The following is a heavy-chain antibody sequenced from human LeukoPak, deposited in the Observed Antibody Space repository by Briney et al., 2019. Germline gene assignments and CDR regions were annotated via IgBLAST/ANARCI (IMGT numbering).Heavy chain of an antibody. V-gene: IGHV4-39*07. J-gene: IGHJ4*02. CDR2: IYYSGST. Sequence: SETLSLTCTVSGGSISSSSYYWGWIRQPPGKGLEWIGSIYYSGSTYYNPSLKSRVTISVDTSKNQFSLKLSSVTAADTAVYYCARVGGSYYGYSSAIDYWGQGTLVTVSS. CDR1: GGSISSSSYY. D-gene: IGHD1-26*01. CDR3: ARVGGSYYGYSSAIDY.